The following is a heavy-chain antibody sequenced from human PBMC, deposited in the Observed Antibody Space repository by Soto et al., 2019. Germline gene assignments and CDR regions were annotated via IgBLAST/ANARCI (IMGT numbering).Heavy chain of an antibody. D-gene: IGHD3-22*01. V-gene: IGHV1-46*01. Sequence: ASVKVSCKASGYTFTNHYIHWVRQAPGLGLEWIGIINTSGGATSYAQKFQDRVDMTRDTSTSTVYMELSSLRSEDTAVYYCARDNYDSSGPYAFDIWGQGTMVTVSS. CDR1: GYTFTNHY. J-gene: IGHJ3*02. CDR3: ARDNYDSSGPYAFDI. CDR2: INTSGGAT.